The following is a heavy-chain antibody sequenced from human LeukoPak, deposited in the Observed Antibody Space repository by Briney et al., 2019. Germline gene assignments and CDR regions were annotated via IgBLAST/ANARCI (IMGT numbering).Heavy chain of an antibody. CDR2: ISSSST. V-gene: IGHV3-21*04. J-gene: IGHJ6*02. Sequence: GGSLRLSCAASGFTFSSYSMNWVRQAPGKGLEWVSSISSSSTYADSVKGRFTISRDSAKNSLYLQMNSLRAEDTAVYYCARDRYYYGMDVWGQGTTVTVSS. CDR1: GFTFSSYS. CDR3: ARDRYYYGMDV.